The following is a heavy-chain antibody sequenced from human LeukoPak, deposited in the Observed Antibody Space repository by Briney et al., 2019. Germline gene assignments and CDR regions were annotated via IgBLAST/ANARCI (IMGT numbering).Heavy chain of an antibody. V-gene: IGHV2-70*04. D-gene: IGHD3-9*01. CDR1: GFSLSTSGMR. CDR2: IDWDDDK. J-gene: IGHJ6*02. Sequence: SGPTLVNPTQTLTLTCTFSGFSLSTSGMRASWIRQPPGKALEWLARIDWDDDKFYSTSLKTRLTISKDTSKNQVVLTMTNMDPVDTATYYCARIVCLVIMIYYYYYGMDVWGQGTTVTVSS. CDR3: ARIVCLVIMIYYYYYGMDV.